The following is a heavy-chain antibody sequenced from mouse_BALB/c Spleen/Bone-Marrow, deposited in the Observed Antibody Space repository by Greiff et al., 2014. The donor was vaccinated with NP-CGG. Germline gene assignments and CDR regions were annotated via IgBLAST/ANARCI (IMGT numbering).Heavy chain of an antibody. Sequence: EVKLVESGGGLVKPGGSLKLSCAASGFTFSSYAMSWVRQTPEKRLEWVASISSGGSTYYPDSVKGRFTISRDNARNILYLQMGSLRSVDTAMYYCAREVDGWYYFDYWGQGTTLTVSS. V-gene: IGHV5-6-5*01. CDR2: ISSGGST. CDR3: AREVDGWYYFDY. CDR1: GFTFSSYA. J-gene: IGHJ2*01. D-gene: IGHD2-3*01.